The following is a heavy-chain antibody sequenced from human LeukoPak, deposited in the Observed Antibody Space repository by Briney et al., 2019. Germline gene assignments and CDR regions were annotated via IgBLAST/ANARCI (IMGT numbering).Heavy chain of an antibody. CDR2: VYSSGST. J-gene: IGHJ4*02. V-gene: IGHV3-53*01. D-gene: IGHD3-9*01. Sequence: GGSLGLSCAASTFIVSSSHMTWVRQTPGKGLEWVSVVYSSGSTFYADSVKGRFTISRDNSRNTLYLQMNSLRAEDTAVYYCARGRNYFPIDYWGQGTLVTVSS. CDR1: TFIVSSSH. CDR3: ARGRNYFPIDY.